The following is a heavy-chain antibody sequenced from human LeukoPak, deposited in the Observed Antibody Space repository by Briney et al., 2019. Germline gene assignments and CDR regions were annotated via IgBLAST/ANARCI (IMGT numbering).Heavy chain of an antibody. V-gene: IGHV3-30*02. Sequence: GGSLRLSCAASGFTFSSYGMHWVRQAPGKGLEWVAFIRYDGSNKYYADSVKGRFTISRDNSKNTLYLQMNSLRAEDTAVYYCAKDNGRIVPATYYFDYWGQGTLVTVSS. J-gene: IGHJ4*02. CDR3: AKDNGRIVPATYYFDY. CDR2: IRYDGSNK. CDR1: GFTFSSYG. D-gene: IGHD2-2*01.